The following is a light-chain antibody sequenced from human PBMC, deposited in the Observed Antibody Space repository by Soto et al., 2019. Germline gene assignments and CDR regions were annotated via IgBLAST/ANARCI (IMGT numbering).Light chain of an antibody. CDR2: EVT. CDR1: RSDVGTYDD. J-gene: IGLJ1*01. V-gene: IGLV2-14*01. CDR3: SSYTIGSTYV. Sequence: QSALTQPASVSASPGQSITISCTGTRSDVGTYDDVSWYRQHPGKAPRLLIYEVTNRPSGVSNRFSGSKSGDTASLTISGLQAEDEGDYYCSSYTIGSTYVFGSGTKVTVL.